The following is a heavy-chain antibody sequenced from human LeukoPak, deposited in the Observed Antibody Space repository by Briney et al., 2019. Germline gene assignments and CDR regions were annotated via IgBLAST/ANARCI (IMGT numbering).Heavy chain of an antibody. J-gene: IGHJ4*02. D-gene: IGHD6-6*01. Sequence: GGSLRLSCAASGFTFSNYWMGWVRQAPGKGLEWVANIKQDGSEIYYVDSVKGRFTISRDTAKDSLYLQMDSLRAEDMAVYYCARIGYSSSSFDYWGQGTLVTVSS. V-gene: IGHV3-7*01. CDR1: GFTFSNYW. CDR2: IKQDGSEI. CDR3: ARIGYSSSSFDY.